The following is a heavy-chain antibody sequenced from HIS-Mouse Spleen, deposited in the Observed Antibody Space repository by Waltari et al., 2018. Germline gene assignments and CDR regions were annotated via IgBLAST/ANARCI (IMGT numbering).Heavy chain of an antibody. J-gene: IGHJ5*02. D-gene: IGHD6-19*01. Sequence: QVQLVPSGAEVKKPGASVKVSCKASGYTFTAYYMPWVRQAPGQGLEWMGWINPNSGGTNYAQKFQGRVTMTRDTSISTAYMELSRLRSDDTAVYYCARAAIGWTPRADPWGQGTLVTVSS. CDR1: GYTFTAYY. CDR2: INPNSGGT. V-gene: IGHV1-2*02. CDR3: ARAAIGWTPRADP.